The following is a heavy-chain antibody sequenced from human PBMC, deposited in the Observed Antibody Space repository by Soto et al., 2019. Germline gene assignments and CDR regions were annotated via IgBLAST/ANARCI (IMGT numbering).Heavy chain of an antibody. V-gene: IGHV1-46*01. Sequence: ASVKVSCKASGYSFTNFHIHWVRQAPGQGLEWMGMIDPSGGITRDAQRLQGRITMTRDASTSTVYMELRSLTSEDTAVYYCARDVMGKVIFDTSGGYIDDWGQGTRVTVSS. CDR3: ARDVMGKVIFDTSGGYIDD. CDR1: GYSFTNFH. D-gene: IGHD3-22*01. J-gene: IGHJ4*02. CDR2: IDPSGGIT.